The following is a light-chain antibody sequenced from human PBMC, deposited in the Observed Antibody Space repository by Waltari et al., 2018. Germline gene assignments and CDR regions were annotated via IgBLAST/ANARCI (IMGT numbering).Light chain of an antibody. J-gene: IGLJ3*02. Sequence: QTVVTQEPSFSVSPGGTLTLTCGLRSGPFSTNNFPSWYQQTPGQAPRTLIYNTNIRSSGVPDRFSGSILGNKAALVITGAQADDECDYYCMLYMPSGDWMFGGGTKLTVL. CDR1: SGPFSTNNF. CDR3: MLYMPSGDWM. CDR2: NTN. V-gene: IGLV8-61*01.